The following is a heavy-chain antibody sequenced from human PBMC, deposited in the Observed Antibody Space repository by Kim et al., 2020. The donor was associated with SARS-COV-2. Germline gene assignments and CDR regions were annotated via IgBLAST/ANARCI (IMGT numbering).Heavy chain of an antibody. CDR1: GFTFNTFT. V-gene: IGHV3-48*01. CDR2: INRISTVT. CDR3: VRERRTMTVDY. J-gene: IGHJ4*02. D-gene: IGHD3-22*01. Sequence: GGSLRLSCVGSGFTFNTFTMNWVRQAPGKGLEWVSSINRISTVTNYADSVRGRFTISRDNAKNTLYLQMNSLRVEDTAIYYCVRERRTMTVDYWGQGTLVSVSS.